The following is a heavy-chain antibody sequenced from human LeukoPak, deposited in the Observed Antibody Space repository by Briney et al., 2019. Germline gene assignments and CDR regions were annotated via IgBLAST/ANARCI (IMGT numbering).Heavy chain of an antibody. J-gene: IGHJ5*02. CDR1: GGSISSSGYY. Sequence: KPWETLSLTCTVSGGSISSSGYYWGWIRQPPGKGLECIASIYYSGSTYYNPSLKSRVTISVDTSKNQLSLKLSSLTAAHMAVYYCARKADCGSYCGLSWFGPWAQGTLVTVSS. D-gene: IGHD1-26*01. CDR3: ARKADCGSYCGLSWFGP. CDR2: IYYSGST. V-gene: IGHV4-39*01.